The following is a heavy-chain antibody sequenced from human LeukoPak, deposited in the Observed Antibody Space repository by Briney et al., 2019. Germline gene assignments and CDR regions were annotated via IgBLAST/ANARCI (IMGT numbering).Heavy chain of an antibody. D-gene: IGHD3-3*01. CDR3: ARAGECYDFCYDAFDI. J-gene: IGHJ3*02. V-gene: IGHV3-21*05. CDR2: ISPDSTEI. Sequence: GGSLRLSCAGAEFTFSGYTMNWVRQAPGKGLEWVSYISPDSTEIYYADSVKGRFTISRGNAKNSLYLQMNSLRAEDTAVYYCARAGECYDFCYDAFDIWGQGTMVTVSS. CDR1: EFTFSGYT.